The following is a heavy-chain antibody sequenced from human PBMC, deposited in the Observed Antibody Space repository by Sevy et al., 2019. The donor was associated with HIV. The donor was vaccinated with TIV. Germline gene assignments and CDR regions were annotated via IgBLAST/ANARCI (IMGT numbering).Heavy chain of an antibody. CDR3: ATSRSGYFDGSGYYIY. Sequence: GESLKISCQGSGYSFTSHWIAWVRQMPGKGLEWMGIIYPDDSDTRYSPSFQGQVTFSADKSIFTAYLQWSGLKASDTAFYYCATSRSGYFDGSGYYIYWGQGTQVTVSS. J-gene: IGHJ4*01. D-gene: IGHD3-22*01. CDR1: GYSFTSHW. V-gene: IGHV5-51*01. CDR2: IYPDDSDT.